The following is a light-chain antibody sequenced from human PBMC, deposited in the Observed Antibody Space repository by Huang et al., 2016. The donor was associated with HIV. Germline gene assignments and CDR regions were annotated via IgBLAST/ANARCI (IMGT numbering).Light chain of an antibody. J-gene: IGKJ5*01. CDR3: QQDYNLPIT. CDR2: GAS. Sequence: EIVLTQSPATLSLSPGKRTTLSCRASQSLSSSYLSWYQQIPGQAPSLLIYGASTRATGIPARFSGRGSGTDFTLTIASLQPEDFAIYYCQQDYNLPITFGQGTRLEIE. CDR1: QSLSSSY. V-gene: IGKV3D-7*01.